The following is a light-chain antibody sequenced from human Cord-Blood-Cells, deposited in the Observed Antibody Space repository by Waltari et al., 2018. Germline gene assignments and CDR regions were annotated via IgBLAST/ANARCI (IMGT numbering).Light chain of an antibody. Sequence: QSALTQPASVSGSPGQSLTISCTGTSSDVGGYNYVSWYQHHPGKAPKLMMYDVSKRPSGVSNRFSGPKSGNTASLTISGLQAEDEADYYCSSYTSSSTYVFGTGTKVTVL. CDR3: SSYTSSSTYV. V-gene: IGLV2-14*03. J-gene: IGLJ1*01. CDR2: DVS. CDR1: SSDVGGYNY.